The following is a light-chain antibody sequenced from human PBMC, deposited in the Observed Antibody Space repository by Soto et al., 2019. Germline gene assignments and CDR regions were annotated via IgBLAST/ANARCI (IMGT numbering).Light chain of an antibody. Sequence: QSALTQLPSASGSPGQSVTISCTGTSSDVGGYKYVSWYQQHPGKAPKLMIYEVSKRPSGVPDRFSGSKSGNSASLTVSGLQAEDEADYYCSSYAGSNSVVFGGGTKLTVL. CDR1: SSDVGGYKY. CDR2: EVS. CDR3: SSYAGSNSVV. J-gene: IGLJ2*01. V-gene: IGLV2-8*01.